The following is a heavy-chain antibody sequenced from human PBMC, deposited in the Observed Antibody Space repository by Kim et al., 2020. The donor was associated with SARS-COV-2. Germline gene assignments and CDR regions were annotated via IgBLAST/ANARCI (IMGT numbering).Heavy chain of an antibody. D-gene: IGHD6-13*01. J-gene: IGHJ6*02. Sequence: GGSLRLSCAASGFTFSSYAMSWVRQAPGKGLEWVSAISGSGGSTYYADSVKGRFTISRDNSKNTLYLQMNSLRAEDTAVYYCAKEGPPGYSSSWPYYYYYYGMDVWGQGTTVTVSS. CDR2: ISGSGGST. CDR3: AKEGPPGYSSSWPYYYYYYGMDV. CDR1: GFTFSSYA. V-gene: IGHV3-23*01.